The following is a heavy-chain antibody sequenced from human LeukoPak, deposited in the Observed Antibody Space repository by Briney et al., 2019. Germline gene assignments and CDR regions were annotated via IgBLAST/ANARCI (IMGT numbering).Heavy chain of an antibody. CDR2: ISGSGDNL. J-gene: IGHJ4*02. D-gene: IGHD2-15*01. Sequence: GGSLRPSCAASGFTFNTYTMHWDRQAPGKGLESVSAISGSGDNLYYANSVKGRFTISRDNSKNTLYLQMDSLRAEDLAVYFCAREEYGGYDYWGQGPLVTVSA. CDR1: GFTFNTYT. V-gene: IGHV3-64*01. CDR3: AREEYGGYDY.